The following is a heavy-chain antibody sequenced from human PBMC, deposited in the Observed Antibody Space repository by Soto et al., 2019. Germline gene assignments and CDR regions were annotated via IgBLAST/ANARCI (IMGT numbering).Heavy chain of an antibody. CDR2: IYSGGST. J-gene: IGHJ5*02. D-gene: IGHD6-6*01. V-gene: IGHV3-66*02. Sequence: GGSLRLSCAASGFTVSSNYMSWVRQAPGKGLEWVSVIYSGGSTYYADSVKGRFTISRDNSKNTLYLQMNSLRAEDTAVYYCASNGYSSSSLFDPWGQGTLVTVSS. CDR1: GFTVSSNY. CDR3: ASNGYSSSSLFDP.